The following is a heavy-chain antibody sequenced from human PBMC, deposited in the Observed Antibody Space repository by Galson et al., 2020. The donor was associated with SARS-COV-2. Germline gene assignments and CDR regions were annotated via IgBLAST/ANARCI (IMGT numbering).Heavy chain of an antibody. CDR3: ARGYSSCWRGYDDYGMDV. D-gene: IGHD6-19*01. J-gene: IGHJ6*02. CDR1: GYTFTSYC. V-gene: IGHV1-18*01. CDR2: ISAYNGNT. Sequence: ASVTVSCKASGYTFTSYCISWVRQAPGQGLAWMGWISAYNGNTNYAQKLHGRVTMTTDTSTSTAYMELRSLRSDDTAVYYCARGYSSCWRGYDDYGMDVWGQGTTVTVSS.